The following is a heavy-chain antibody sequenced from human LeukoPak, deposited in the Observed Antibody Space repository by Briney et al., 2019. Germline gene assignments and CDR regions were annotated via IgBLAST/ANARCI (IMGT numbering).Heavy chain of an antibody. V-gene: IGHV3-23*01. CDR1: GFTFSSYS. D-gene: IGHD3-10*01. CDR2: ISGSGGRT. J-gene: IGHJ2*01. Sequence: GGSLRLSCAASGFTFSSYSMNWVRQAPGKGLEWVSAISGSGGRTFYADSVQGRFTISRDNYKNTLNLQMNSLRAEDTAVYYCAKDRASSWWYFDLWGRGTLVTVSS. CDR3: AKDRASSWWYFDL.